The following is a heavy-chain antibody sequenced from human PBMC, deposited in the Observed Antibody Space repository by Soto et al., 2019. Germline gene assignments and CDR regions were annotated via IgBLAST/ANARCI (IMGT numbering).Heavy chain of an antibody. D-gene: IGHD7-27*01. Sequence: ASVKVSCKASGGTFSSYAISWVRQAPGQGLEWMGGIIPIFGTANYAQKFQGRVTITADESTSTAHMELTSLRSEDTAVYYCARDTGDGTFDFWGQGTLVTVSS. CDR2: IIPIFGTA. CDR3: ARDTGDGTFDF. V-gene: IGHV1-69*13. CDR1: GGTFSSYA. J-gene: IGHJ4*02.